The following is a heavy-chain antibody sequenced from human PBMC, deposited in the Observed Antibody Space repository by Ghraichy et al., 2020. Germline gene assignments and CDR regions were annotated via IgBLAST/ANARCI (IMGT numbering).Heavy chain of an antibody. V-gene: IGHV3-23*01. D-gene: IGHD3-10*01. CDR2: ISCSGGNT. J-gene: IGHJ4*02. CDR1: GITFNNYA. CDR3: AKGSGGWFGDLPLLDY. Sequence: GGSLRLSCAASGITFNNYAMSWVRQAPGKGLEWISAISCSGGNTYYADSVKGRFTISRDNSKKTLYLQMNSLRAEDTAVYYCAKGSGGWFGDLPLLDYWGQGTLVTVSS.